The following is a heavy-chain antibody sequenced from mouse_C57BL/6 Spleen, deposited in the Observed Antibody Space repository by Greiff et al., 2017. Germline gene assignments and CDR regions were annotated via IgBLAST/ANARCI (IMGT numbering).Heavy chain of an antibody. Sequence: VKLMESGAELVRPGTSVKMSCKASGYTFTNYWIGWAKQRPGHGLEWIGDIYPGGGYTNSNEKFKGKATLTADKSSSTAYMQFSSLTYEDSAIYYCARGDYERYYFDYWGQGTTLTVSS. CDR3: ARGDYERYYFDY. D-gene: IGHD2-4*01. V-gene: IGHV1-63*01. J-gene: IGHJ2*01. CDR1: GYTFTNYW. CDR2: IYPGGGYT.